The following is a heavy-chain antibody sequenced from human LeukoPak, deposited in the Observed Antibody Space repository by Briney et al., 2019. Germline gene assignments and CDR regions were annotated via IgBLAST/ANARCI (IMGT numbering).Heavy chain of an antibody. J-gene: IGHJ4*02. D-gene: IGHD1-26*01. Sequence: GGSLRPSCAASGFTFSSYAMSWVRQAPGKGLEWVSAISGSGGSTYYADSVKGRFTISRDNSKNTPYLQMNSLRAEDTAVYYCARAPWELLNDYWGQGTLVTVSS. CDR3: ARAPWELLNDY. CDR1: GFTFSSYA. V-gene: IGHV3-23*01. CDR2: ISGSGGST.